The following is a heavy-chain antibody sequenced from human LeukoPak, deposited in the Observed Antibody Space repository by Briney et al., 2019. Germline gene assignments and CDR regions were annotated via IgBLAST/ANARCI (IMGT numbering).Heavy chain of an antibody. CDR2: ISAYNGNT. CDR1: GYTFTNNG. CDR3: ARDQSLVAYSSTWFDY. J-gene: IGHJ4*02. D-gene: IGHD6-13*01. Sequence: ASVKVSCKASGYTFTNNGISWGRQEPGQGLEWMGWISAYNGNTDYAQNLQGRVTMTTDTLTSTAYMELRSLRSDDTAVYYCARDQSLVAYSSTWFDYWGQGTPVTVSS. V-gene: IGHV1-18*01.